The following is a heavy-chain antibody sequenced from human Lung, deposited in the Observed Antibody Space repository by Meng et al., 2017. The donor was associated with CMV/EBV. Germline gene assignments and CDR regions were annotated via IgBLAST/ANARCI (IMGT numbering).Heavy chain of an antibody. D-gene: IGHD6-13*01. CDR1: GYIFTSYF. V-gene: IGHV1-46*01. CDR3: ARGRGPSGSWYIDY. J-gene: IGHJ4*02. CDR2: INPSGGRT. Sequence: ASVKVSCKADGYIFTSYFIHWARQAPGQGLEWMGKINPSGGRTTYAQKFQGRLTMTRNSSTSTIYMEVSSLRSEDTAVYYCARGRGPSGSWYIDYWGQGTLVTVSS.